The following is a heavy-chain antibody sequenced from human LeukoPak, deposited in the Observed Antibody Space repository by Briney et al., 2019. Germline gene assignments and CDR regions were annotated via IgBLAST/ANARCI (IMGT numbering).Heavy chain of an antibody. D-gene: IGHD6-19*01. CDR2: IWYDGSNK. CDR3: ARDNSVADYFDY. CDR1: GFTFSSYG. Sequence: GRSLRLSCAASGFTFSSYGMHWVRQALVKGLEWVAVIWYDGSNKYYADSVKGRFTISRDNSKNTLYLQMNSLRAEDTAVYYCARDNSVADYFDYWGQGTLVTVSS. J-gene: IGHJ4*02. V-gene: IGHV3-33*01.